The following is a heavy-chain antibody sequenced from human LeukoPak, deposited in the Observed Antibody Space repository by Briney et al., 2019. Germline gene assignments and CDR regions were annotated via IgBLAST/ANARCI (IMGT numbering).Heavy chain of an antibody. CDR2: IYSDGST. V-gene: IGHV3-66*01. CDR1: GFTVSNNY. J-gene: IGHJ4*02. Sequence: SGGSLRLSCAASGFTVSNNYMTWVRQSPGKGLQWVSIIYSDGSTFYADSVKGRFTVSRDNSKNTLFLQMNSLRAGDTAVYYCAGDSIAGHWGHWYIIDYWGQGTLVTVSS. CDR3: AGDSIAGHWGHWYIIDY. D-gene: IGHD1-14*01.